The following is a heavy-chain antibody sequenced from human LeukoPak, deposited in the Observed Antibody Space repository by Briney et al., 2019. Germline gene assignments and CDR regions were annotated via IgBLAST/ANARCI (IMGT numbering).Heavy chain of an antibody. D-gene: IGHD5-24*01. Sequence: SETLSLTCAVYGGSFSGYYWSWIRQPPGKGLEWIGEINHSGSTNYNPSLKSRVTISVDTSKNQFSLKLSSVTAADTAVYYCAGRDGYNSLDHWGRGTLVTVSA. CDR3: AGRDGYNSLDH. CDR2: INHSGST. CDR1: GGSFSGYY. J-gene: IGHJ4*02. V-gene: IGHV4-34*01.